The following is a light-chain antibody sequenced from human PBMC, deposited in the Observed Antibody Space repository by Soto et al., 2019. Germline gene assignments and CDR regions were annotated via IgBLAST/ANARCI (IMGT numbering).Light chain of an antibody. CDR2: DAS. Sequence: EIVLTQSPATLSLSPRERATLSCRASQSVSTYLAWFQQKPGQAPRLLIYDASKRASGIPARFSGSGSGTDFTLTISSLEPEDFAVYYCQQRDTWVRTFGQGTKVEVK. CDR3: QQRDTWVRT. J-gene: IGKJ1*01. CDR1: QSVSTY. V-gene: IGKV3-11*01.